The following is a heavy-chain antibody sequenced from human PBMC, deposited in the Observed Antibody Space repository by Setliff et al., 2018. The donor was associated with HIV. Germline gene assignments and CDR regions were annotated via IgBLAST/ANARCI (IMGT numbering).Heavy chain of an antibody. CDR2: IRNIAYGESI. J-gene: IGHJ4*02. CDR3: AKRISGWYYSDC. CDR1: GFTLADYA. D-gene: IGHD6-19*01. V-gene: IGHV3-49*04. Sequence: PGGSLRLSCTASGFTLADYALSWVRQAPGKGLECVGFIRNIAYGESIEYAASVKDRLTISRDNSKNIAYLQMNNLKTEDTAVYFCAKRISGWYYSDCWGQGTLVTVSS.